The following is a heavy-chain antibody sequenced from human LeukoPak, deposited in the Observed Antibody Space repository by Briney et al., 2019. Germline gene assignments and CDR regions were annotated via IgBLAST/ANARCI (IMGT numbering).Heavy chain of an antibody. CDR1: GFTFSSFA. Sequence: PGGSLRLSCAASGFTFSSFAMHWVRQAPGKGLEWVAVISYDGNNRYYADSVKGRFTISRDNSKNRLYLQMNSLRAEDTAVYYCARDRGGPDDYWGQGTLVTVSS. CDR2: ISYDGNNR. J-gene: IGHJ4*02. D-gene: IGHD3-10*01. V-gene: IGHV3-30*03. CDR3: ARDRGGPDDY.